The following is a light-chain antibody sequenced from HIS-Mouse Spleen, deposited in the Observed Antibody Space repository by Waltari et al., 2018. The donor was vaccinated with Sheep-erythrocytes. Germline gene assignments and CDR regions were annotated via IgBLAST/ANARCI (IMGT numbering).Light chain of an antibody. CDR3: QQYNSSLT. V-gene: IGKV1-5*03. CDR2: KAS. CDR1: QSISSW. J-gene: IGKJ3*01. Sequence: DIQMTQSPSTLSASVVDRVTITCRASQSISSWLAWYQQKPGKAPKLLIYKASSLESGVPSRFSGSGSGTEFTLTISSLQPDDFATYYCQQYNSSLTFGPGTKVDIK.